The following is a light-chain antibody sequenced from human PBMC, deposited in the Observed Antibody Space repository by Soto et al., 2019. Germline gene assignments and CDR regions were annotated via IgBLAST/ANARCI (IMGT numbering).Light chain of an antibody. CDR2: GAS. V-gene: IGKV3-11*01. J-gene: IGKJ1*01. CDR3: QQHSHWPPWT. CDR1: ENVRTF. Sequence: EVVLTQSPATLSLSPGERATLSCRASENVRTFVDWYQQKPGQAPRLLIYGASNRATGIPARFSGSGSGTDFTLTISNLEPEDFAVYYCQQHSHWPPWTFGQGNRVE.